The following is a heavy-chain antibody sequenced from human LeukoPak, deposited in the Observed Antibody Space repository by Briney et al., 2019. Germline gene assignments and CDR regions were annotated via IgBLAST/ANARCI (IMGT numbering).Heavy chain of an antibody. V-gene: IGHV3-73*01. J-gene: IGHJ4*02. Sequence: GGSLKLSCAASGFTFSDSGMHWVRQAPGKGLEWVGRMRSKTQNYATAYAASVKGRFTISRDDSKNTAFLQMNSLKTEDTAVYYCTNYDDSSDLWGYWGQGPLVPVSS. CDR2: MRSKTQNYAT. CDR1: GFTFSDSG. CDR3: TNYDDSSDLWGY. D-gene: IGHD3-22*01.